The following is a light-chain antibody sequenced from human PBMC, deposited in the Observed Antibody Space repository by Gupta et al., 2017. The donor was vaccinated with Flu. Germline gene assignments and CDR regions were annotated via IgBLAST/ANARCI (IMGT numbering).Light chain of an antibody. CDR3: SAWDESLKGWV. Sequence: QSVLTQLPSASGTPGQRVTISCSGSSSNFGSEAVNWYQRLPGTAPKLLIYDNSQRPSGVPDRFSGYKSGTSASLAISGLQSEDEADYYCSAWDESLKGWVFGGGTKLTVL. J-gene: IGLJ3*02. CDR2: DNS. CDR1: SSNFGSEA. V-gene: IGLV1-44*01.